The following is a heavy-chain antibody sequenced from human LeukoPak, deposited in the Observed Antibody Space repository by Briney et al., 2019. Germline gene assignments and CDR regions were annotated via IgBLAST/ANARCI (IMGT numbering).Heavy chain of an antibody. CDR2: IYYSGST. CDR1: GDSITSYY. Sequence: SETLSLTCSVSGDSITSYYWSWIRQPPGKGLEWIGYIYYSGSTNSNPSLKSRVTISVDTSKNQFSLKLSSVTAADTAVYYCARVSLTMIFNYWGQGTLVTVSS. V-gene: IGHV4-59*01. CDR3: ARVSLTMIFNY. D-gene: IGHD3-22*01. J-gene: IGHJ4*02.